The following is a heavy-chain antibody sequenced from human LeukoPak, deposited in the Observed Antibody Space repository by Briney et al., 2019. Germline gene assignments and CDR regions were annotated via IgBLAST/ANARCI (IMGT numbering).Heavy chain of an antibody. Sequence: PGRSLRLSCAASGFTFSSYGMSWVRQAPGKGLEWVSAISGSGGSTYYADSVKGRFTISRDNSKNTLYLQMNSLRAEDTAVYYCAKDRATYYYGSGSYPLWGQGTLVTVSS. D-gene: IGHD3-10*01. V-gene: IGHV3-23*01. CDR1: GFTFSSYG. J-gene: IGHJ4*02. CDR2: ISGSGGST. CDR3: AKDRATYYYGSGSYPL.